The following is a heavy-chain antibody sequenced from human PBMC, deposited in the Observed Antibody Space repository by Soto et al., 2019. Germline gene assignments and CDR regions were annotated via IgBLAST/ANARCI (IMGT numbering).Heavy chain of an antibody. CDR3: AKEYTSTSRGSFDY. V-gene: IGHV3-23*01. CDR2: ITGSSGRT. D-gene: IGHD1-26*01. J-gene: IGHJ4*02. Sequence: PGGSLRLSCAASGFTFSNHAMNWVRQAPGKGLEWVSGITGSSGRTFYADSVKGRFTISRDNSKNTVYLQMNSVRADDTAVYYCAKEYTSTSRGSFDYWGQGALVTVSS. CDR1: GFTFSNHA.